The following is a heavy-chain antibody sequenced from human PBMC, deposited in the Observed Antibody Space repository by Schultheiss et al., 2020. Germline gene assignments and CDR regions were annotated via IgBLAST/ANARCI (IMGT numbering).Heavy chain of an antibody. CDR2: IYYSGST. Sequence: SETLSLTCTVSGGSVSSGSYYWGWIRQPPGKGLEWIGSIYYSGSTYYNPSLKSRVTISVDTSKNQFSLKLSSVTAADTAVYYCARHPSYNWNDDWGQGTLVTVSS. J-gene: IGHJ5*02. CDR3: ARHPSYNWNDD. V-gene: IGHV4-39*01. D-gene: IGHD3-16*02. CDR1: GGSVSSGSYY.